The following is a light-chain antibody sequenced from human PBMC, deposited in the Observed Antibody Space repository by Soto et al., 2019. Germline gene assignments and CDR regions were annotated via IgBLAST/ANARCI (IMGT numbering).Light chain of an antibody. CDR1: QSVYSY. V-gene: IGKV3-11*01. CDR2: DVS. CDR3: QLRNDWPFT. Sequence: EVVLTQSPATLSLSPGERATLSCRASQSVYSYLAWYQQKPGQPPRLLISDVSNRATGIPARFSGSGYGTDFTLTISRLEPEDFAVYYCQLRNDWPFTFGGGTKVEIK. J-gene: IGKJ4*01.